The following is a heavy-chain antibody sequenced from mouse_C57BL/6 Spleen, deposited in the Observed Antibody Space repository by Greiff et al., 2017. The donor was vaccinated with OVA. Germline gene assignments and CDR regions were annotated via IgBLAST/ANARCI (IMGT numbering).Heavy chain of an antibody. Sequence: QVHVKQPGAELVRPGSSVKLSCKASGYTFTSYWLDWVKQRPGQGLEWIGNIYPSDSETHYNQKFKDKATLTVDKSSSTAYMQLSSLTSEDSAVYYCARSSLYDYDGYYAMDYWGQGTSVTVSS. CDR3: ARSSLYDYDGYYAMDY. J-gene: IGHJ4*01. V-gene: IGHV1-61*01. CDR2: IYPSDSET. CDR1: GYTFTSYW. D-gene: IGHD2-4*01.